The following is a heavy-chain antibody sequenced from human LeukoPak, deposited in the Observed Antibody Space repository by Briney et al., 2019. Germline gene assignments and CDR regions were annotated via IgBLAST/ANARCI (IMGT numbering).Heavy chain of an antibody. CDR3: ARGAYYDFWSGYLPYFDY. V-gene: IGHV4-39*07. D-gene: IGHD3-3*01. J-gene: IGHJ4*02. Sequence: SETLSLTCTVSGGSISSSSYYWGWIRQPPGKGLEWIGSIYYSGSTYYNPSLKSRVTISVDTSKNQFSLKLSSVTAADTAVYYCARGAYYDFWSGYLPYFDYWGQGTLVTVSS. CDR1: GGSISSSSYY. CDR2: IYYSGST.